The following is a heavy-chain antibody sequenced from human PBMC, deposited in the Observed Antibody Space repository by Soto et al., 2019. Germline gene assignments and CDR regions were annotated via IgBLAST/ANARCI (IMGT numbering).Heavy chain of an antibody. Sequence: QVQLVQSGAEVKKPGASVKVSCKASGYTFTSYGISWVRQAPGQGLEWMGWISAYNGNTNYAQTFQGRVTMTTDTSTSTAHMELRSLRSDDTAVYYCARDRPTYYYDSSGYGFWGQGTLVTVSS. CDR1: GYTFTSYG. V-gene: IGHV1-18*01. D-gene: IGHD3-22*01. CDR3: ARDRPTYYYDSSGYGF. CDR2: ISAYNGNT. J-gene: IGHJ4*02.